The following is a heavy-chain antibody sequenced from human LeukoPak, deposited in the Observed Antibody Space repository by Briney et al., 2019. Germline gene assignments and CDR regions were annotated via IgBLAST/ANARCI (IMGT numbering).Heavy chain of an antibody. CDR3: AKLHPALYSSSWFLYYFDY. D-gene: IGHD6-13*01. J-gene: IGHJ4*02. CDR1: GFTFSTYG. V-gene: IGHV3-30*18. Sequence: GGSLRLSCAASGFTFSTYGMHWVRQAPGKGLEWVAVISYDGSNKYYADSVKGRFTISRDNSKNTLYLQMNSLRAEDTAVYYCAKLHPALYSSSWFLYYFDYWGQGTLVTVSS. CDR2: ISYDGSNK.